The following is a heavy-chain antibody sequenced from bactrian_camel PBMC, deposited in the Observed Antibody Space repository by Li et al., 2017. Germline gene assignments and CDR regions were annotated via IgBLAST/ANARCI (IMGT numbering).Heavy chain of an antibody. CDR1: GFTYNTYC. J-gene: IGHJ4*01. CDR2: IAPSSGST. CDR3: AADLGWCGSAPLQREFRN. Sequence: QVQLVESGGGSVQAGGSLRLSCAASGFTYNTYCMSWFRQAPGQEREGVAAIAPSSGSTYYEDSVKGRFTVSHVNANNTLHLQMNSLKPEDTAVYYCAADLGWCGSAPLQREFRNWGQGTQVTVS. V-gene: IGHV3S1*01. D-gene: IGHD6*01.